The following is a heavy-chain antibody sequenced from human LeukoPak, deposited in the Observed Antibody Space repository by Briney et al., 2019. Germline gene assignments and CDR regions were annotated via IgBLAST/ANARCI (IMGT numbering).Heavy chain of an antibody. CDR1: GFTFSSYA. Sequence: GGSLRLSCAASGFTFSSYAMSWVRQAPGRGLEWVSTIADAGTYYADSGKGRFIISRDNPKNMLYLQLNSLRADDTAMYYCARNLGPFDVRGHGTMVTVSS. V-gene: IGHV3-23*01. D-gene: IGHD3-16*01. CDR2: IADAGT. CDR3: ARNLGPFDV. J-gene: IGHJ3*01.